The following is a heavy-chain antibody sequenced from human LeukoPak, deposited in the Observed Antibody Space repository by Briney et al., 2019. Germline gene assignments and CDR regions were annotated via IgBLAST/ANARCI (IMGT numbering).Heavy chain of an antibody. V-gene: IGHV3-48*03. CDR3: ARVRERSYWYFDL. CDR2: ISSSGSTI. Sequence: GGSLRLSCAASGFTFSSYEMNWVRQAPGKGLEWVSYISSSGSTIYYADSVKGQFTISRDNAKNSLYLQMNSLRVEDTAVYYCARVRERSYWYFDLWGRGTLVTVSS. CDR1: GFTFSSYE. J-gene: IGHJ2*01. D-gene: IGHD1-26*01.